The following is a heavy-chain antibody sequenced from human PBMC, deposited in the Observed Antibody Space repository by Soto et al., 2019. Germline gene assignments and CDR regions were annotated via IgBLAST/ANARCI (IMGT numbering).Heavy chain of an antibody. D-gene: IGHD1-1*01. CDR1: GGTFSSYA. Sequence: GASVKVSCKASGGTFSSYAISWVRQAPGQGLEWMGGIIPIFGTANYAQKFQGRVTITADESTSTAYMELSSLRSEDTAVYYCARDGPVEYYFDYWGQGTLVTVSS. CDR2: IIPIFGTA. V-gene: IGHV1-69*13. CDR3: ARDGPVEYYFDY. J-gene: IGHJ4*02.